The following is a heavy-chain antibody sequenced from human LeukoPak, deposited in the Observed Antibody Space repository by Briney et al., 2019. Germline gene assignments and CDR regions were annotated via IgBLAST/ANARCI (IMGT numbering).Heavy chain of an antibody. CDR2: ISAYNGNT. J-gene: IGHJ5*02. CDR1: GYTFTSYG. Sequence: ASVKVSCKASGYTFTSYGISWVRQAPGQGLEWMGWISAYNGNTNYAQKLQGRVTMTTDTSTSTAYMELRRLRSDDTAVYYCARAYYYDSSGYYGNWFDPWGQGTLVTVSS. D-gene: IGHD3-22*01. CDR3: ARAYYYDSSGYYGNWFDP. V-gene: IGHV1-18*01.